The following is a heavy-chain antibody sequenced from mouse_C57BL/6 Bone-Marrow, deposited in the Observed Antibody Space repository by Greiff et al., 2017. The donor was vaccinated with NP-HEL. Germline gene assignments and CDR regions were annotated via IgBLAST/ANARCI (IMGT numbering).Heavy chain of an antibody. D-gene: IGHD2-4*01. Sequence: EVKVVESGGDLVKPGGSLKFSCAASGFTFSSYGMSWVRQTPDKRLEWVATISSGGSYTYYADSLQGRFTISTDTAYNTAYLQLSSLKSEDTAMYYCENPYDYDVAWFSSWDQGTLVTVSA. CDR1: GFTFSSYG. J-gene: IGHJ3*01. CDR3: ENPYDYDVAWFSS. V-gene: IGHV5-6*01. CDR2: ISSGGSYT.